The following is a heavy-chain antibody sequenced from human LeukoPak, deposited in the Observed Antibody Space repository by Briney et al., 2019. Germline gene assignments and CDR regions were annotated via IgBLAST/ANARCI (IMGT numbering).Heavy chain of an antibody. CDR2: MNPNSGNT. V-gene: IGHV1-8*01. J-gene: IGHJ4*02. CDR1: GYTFTSYD. D-gene: IGHD3-22*01. CDR3: AIDEYYYDSSGYYYGEDY. Sequence: EASVKVSCKASGYTFTSYDINWVRQATGQGLEWMGWMNPNSGNTGYAQKLQGRVTTTRSTSISTAYMELSSLRSEDTAVYYCAIDEYYYDSSGYYYGEDYWGQGTLVTVSS.